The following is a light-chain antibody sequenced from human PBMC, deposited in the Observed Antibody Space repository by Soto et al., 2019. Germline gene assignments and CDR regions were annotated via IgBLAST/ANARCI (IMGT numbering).Light chain of an antibody. J-gene: IGKJ4*01. V-gene: IGKV3-15*01. CDR1: QSIRSN. Sequence: EIVMTQSPATLSASPGERVTLSCRASQSIRSNLAWYQQRPGQTPRLLIFVASTRATGIPARFSGSGSGTDFTLTISRLEPEDFAVYYCQQYGNSPLTFGGGTKVDIK. CDR3: QQYGNSPLT. CDR2: VAS.